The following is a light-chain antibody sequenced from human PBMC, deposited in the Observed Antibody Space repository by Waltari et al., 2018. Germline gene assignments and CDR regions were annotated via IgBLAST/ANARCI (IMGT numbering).Light chain of an antibody. CDR1: SLRTSY. CDR3: SSRNGRENDVI. J-gene: IGLJ2*01. CDR2: GKD. V-gene: IGLV3-19*01. Sequence: SFELTQDPAVSVALGQTVRITCQGDSLRTSYASWYQLKPGQPPLLVMYGKDKRPSGIPDRISGYSSGTTSSLTITGAQAEDEADYYCSSRNGRENDVIFAGGTKLTVL.